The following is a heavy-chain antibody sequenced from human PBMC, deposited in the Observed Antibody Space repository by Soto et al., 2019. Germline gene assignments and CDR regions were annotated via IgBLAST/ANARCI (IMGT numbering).Heavy chain of an antibody. CDR3: ARLYPRELWFGESTGDWFDP. Sequence: PSETLSLTCTVSGGSISSGDYYWSWIRQPPGKGLEWIGYIYYSGSTYYNPSLKSRVTISVDTSKNQFSLKLSSVTAADTAVYYCARLYPRELWFGESTGDWFDPSGQGTLVTVSS. CDR2: IYYSGST. V-gene: IGHV4-30-4*01. D-gene: IGHD3-10*01. J-gene: IGHJ5*02. CDR1: GGSISSGDYY.